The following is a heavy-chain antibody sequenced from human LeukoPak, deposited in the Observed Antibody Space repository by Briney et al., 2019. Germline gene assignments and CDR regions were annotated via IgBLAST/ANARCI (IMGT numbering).Heavy chain of an antibody. J-gene: IGHJ4*02. V-gene: IGHV1-46*01. CDR2: INPTGTGT. CDR3: AREESGVYFDY. D-gene: IGHD2-8*01. Sequence: VASVKVSCKASGYTFTNYYMHWVRQAPGQGLEWMGLINPTGTGTNYAQKFRGRVTLTRDTSTTTVYMEMSSLRSEDTAVYYCAREESGVYFDYWGQGPPVTVSS. CDR1: GYTFTNYY.